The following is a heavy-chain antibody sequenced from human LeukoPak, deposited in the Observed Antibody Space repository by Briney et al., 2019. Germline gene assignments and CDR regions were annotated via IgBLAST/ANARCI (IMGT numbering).Heavy chain of an antibody. Sequence: SETRSLTCAVYGGSFSGYYWSWIRQPPGKGLEWIGEINHSGSTNYNPSLKSRVTISVDTSKNQFSLKLSSVTAADTAVYYCARGGVIDWRLFPLYYMDVWGKGTTVTVSS. CDR2: INHSGST. D-gene: IGHD2-21*01. V-gene: IGHV4-34*01. CDR1: GGSFSGYY. CDR3: ARGGVIDWRLFPLYYMDV. J-gene: IGHJ6*03.